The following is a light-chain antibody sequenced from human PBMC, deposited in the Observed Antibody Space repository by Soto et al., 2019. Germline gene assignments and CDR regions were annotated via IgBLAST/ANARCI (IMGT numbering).Light chain of an antibody. CDR2: AAS. CDR3: QQSYSTPYT. CDR1: QSISSY. V-gene: IGKV1-39*01. J-gene: IGKJ2*01. Sequence: DIQMTQSPSSLSASVGDRVTITCRASQSISSYLNWYQQKPGKAPKLLIYAASSLQSGVPSRFSGSGYATDFTLTISSLQPEDFATYYCQQSYSTPYTFGQGTKREIK.